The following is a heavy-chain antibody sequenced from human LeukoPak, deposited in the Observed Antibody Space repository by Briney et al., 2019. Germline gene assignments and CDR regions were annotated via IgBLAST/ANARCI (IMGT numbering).Heavy chain of an antibody. CDR1: GLAFSAYK. CDR2: ISTDGYTT. Sequence: GGSMRLSCAASGLAFSAYKMHWVRQAPRKGLVWVSRISTDGYTTDYADYVQGRFTASRDNTKNTWSLEMNSLRAEDTAVYYCVVGGSPGYWGQGTLVTVSS. J-gene: IGHJ4*02. D-gene: IGHD2-15*01. V-gene: IGHV3-74*01. CDR3: VVGGSPGY.